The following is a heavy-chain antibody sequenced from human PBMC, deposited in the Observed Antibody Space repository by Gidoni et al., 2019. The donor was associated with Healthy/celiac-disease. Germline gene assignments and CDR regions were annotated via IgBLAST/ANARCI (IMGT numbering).Heavy chain of an antibody. CDR1: GFTFSGSA. J-gene: IGHJ4*02. V-gene: IGHV3-73*02. CDR2: IISKANSYAT. CDR3: TSGWHDY. Sequence: DVQLVESGGGLVQPGGSLKISCAASGFTFSGSAIHWVRQASGKGLEWVGRIISKANSYATAYAASVKGRFTISRDYSTNTAYLQMNSLKTEDTAVYYCTSGWHDYWCQGTLVTVSS. D-gene: IGHD6-19*01.